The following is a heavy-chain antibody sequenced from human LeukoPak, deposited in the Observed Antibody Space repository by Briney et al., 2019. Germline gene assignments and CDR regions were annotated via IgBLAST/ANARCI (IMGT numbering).Heavy chain of an antibody. CDR1: GFTSTSYA. CDR2: VSSGAGST. J-gene: IGHJ6*04. V-gene: IGHV3-23*01. D-gene: IGHD2-8*02. CDR3: AKCPTNNVLVVVAMTYHYYGMDV. Sequence: GSLRLSCAASGFTSTSYAITWVRQPAGKGLQWVSAVSSGAGSTYYADSVKGRFTISRDNSKNTLYLQMNSLRVEDTAVYYCAKCPTNNVLVVVAMTYHYYGMDVGGKGKTVTVSS.